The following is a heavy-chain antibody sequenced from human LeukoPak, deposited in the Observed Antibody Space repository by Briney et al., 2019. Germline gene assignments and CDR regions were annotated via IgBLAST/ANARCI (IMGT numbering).Heavy chain of an antibody. CDR1: GGSISSGGYS. D-gene: IGHD6-19*01. J-gene: IGHJ4*02. CDR2: IYHSGST. CDR3: ALSGIAVAGGGTFDY. Sequence: SEALSLTCAVSGGSISSGGYSWSWIRQPPGKGLEWIGYIYHSGSTYYNPSLKSRVTIPVDTSKNQFSLKLSSVTAADTAVYYCALSGIAVAGGGTFDYWGQGTLVTVSS. V-gene: IGHV4-30-2*02.